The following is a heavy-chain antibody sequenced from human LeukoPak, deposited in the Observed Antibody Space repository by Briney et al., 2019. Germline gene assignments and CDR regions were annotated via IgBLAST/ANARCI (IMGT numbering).Heavy chain of an antibody. Sequence: PGRSLRLSCAASGFTFDDYAMHWVRQAPGKGLEWVSGISWNSGSIGYADSVKGRFTFSRDNAKNSLYLQMNSLRAEDVALYYCAKGWEQQLYDAFDIWGQGTMVTVSS. J-gene: IGHJ3*02. D-gene: IGHD6-13*01. CDR2: ISWNSGSI. CDR3: AKGWEQQLYDAFDI. V-gene: IGHV3-9*03. CDR1: GFTFDDYA.